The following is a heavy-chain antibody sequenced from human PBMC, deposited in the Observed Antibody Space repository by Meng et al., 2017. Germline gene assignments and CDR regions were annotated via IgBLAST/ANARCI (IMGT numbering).Heavy chain of an antibody. J-gene: IGHJ4*02. Sequence: SETLSLTCTVSGGSISSSSYYWGWIRQPPGKGLEWIGSIYYSGSTYYNPSLKSRVTISVDTSKNQFSLKLSSVTAADTAVYYCARGLSTAATYYFDYWGQGTLVTVSS. CDR3: ARGLSTAATYYFDY. V-gene: IGHV4-39*07. CDR1: GGSISSSSYY. D-gene: IGHD2-15*01. CDR2: IYYSGST.